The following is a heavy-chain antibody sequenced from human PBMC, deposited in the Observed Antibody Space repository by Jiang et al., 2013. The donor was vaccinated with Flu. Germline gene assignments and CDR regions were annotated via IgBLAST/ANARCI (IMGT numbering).Heavy chain of an antibody. V-gene: IGHV1-46*01. CDR3: ARTYGIGQIDY. D-gene: IGHD3-10*01. Sequence: SGAEVKNPGASVKISCKASGYLFTSYSIHWVRQAPGQGLGWMGNFDPYNNRTNYAQKFQGRVSMTRDTSTTGVYMELSSLRSDDTALYYCARTYGIGQIDYWGQGTLVTVSS. J-gene: IGHJ4*02. CDR1: GYLFTSYS. CDR2: FDPYNNRT.